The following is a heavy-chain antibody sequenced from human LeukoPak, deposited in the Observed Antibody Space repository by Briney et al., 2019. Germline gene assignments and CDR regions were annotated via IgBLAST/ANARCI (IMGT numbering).Heavy chain of an antibody. J-gene: IGHJ5*02. D-gene: IGHD4-17*01. CDR3: ARDGSPMTTVTTLDGSEDNWFDP. CDR1: GFTFSSYW. CDR2: INSDGSST. V-gene: IGHV3-74*01. Sequence: PGGSLRLSCAASGFTFSSYWMHWVRQALGKGLVWVSRINSDGSSTSYADSVKGRFTISRDNAKNTLYLQMNSLRAEDTAVYYCARDGSPMTTVTTLDGSEDNWFDPWGQGTLVTVSS.